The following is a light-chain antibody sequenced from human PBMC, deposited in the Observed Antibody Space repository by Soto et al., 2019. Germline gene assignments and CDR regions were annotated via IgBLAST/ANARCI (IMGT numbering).Light chain of an antibody. Sequence: QSVLTQPPSASGTPGQRVSISCSGSNSNIGSKYVYWYQQLPGTAPKLLMYRNNQRPSGVPDRFSGSKSGTSASLAISGLRSEDEADHYCAAWDNNLGGPAFGGGTKVTVL. CDR2: RNN. CDR3: AAWDNNLGGPA. CDR1: NSNIGSKY. V-gene: IGLV1-47*01. J-gene: IGLJ2*01.